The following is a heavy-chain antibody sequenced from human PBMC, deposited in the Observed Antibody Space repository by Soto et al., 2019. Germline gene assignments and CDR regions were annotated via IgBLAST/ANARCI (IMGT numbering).Heavy chain of an antibody. CDR1: GFSFTNFA. Sequence: PGGSLSLSCAASGFSFTNFAMSWVRQAPGKGLEWVAGIGASGDITWYADSVKGRLSISRDNSKNTLYLQLNSLRFEDTAVYYCAKDDFTDRGDDYFDYWGPGTLVTVS. J-gene: IGHJ4*02. CDR2: IGASGDIT. CDR3: AKDDFTDRGDDYFDY. V-gene: IGHV3-23*01. D-gene: IGHD2-21*02.